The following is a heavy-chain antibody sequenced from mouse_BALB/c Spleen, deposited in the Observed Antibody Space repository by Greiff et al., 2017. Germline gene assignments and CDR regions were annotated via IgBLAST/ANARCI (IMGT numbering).Heavy chain of an antibody. D-gene: IGHD4-1*01. CDR1: GFTFSSFG. Sequence: EVKVVESGGGLVQPGGSRKLSCAASGFTFSSFGMHWVRQAPEKGLEWVAYISSGSSTTYYADTVKGRFTISRDTPKNTLFLQMTSLRSEDTAMYYCTLGRFAYWGQGTLVTVSA. V-gene: IGHV5-17*02. J-gene: IGHJ3*01. CDR2: ISSGSSTT. CDR3: TLGRFAY.